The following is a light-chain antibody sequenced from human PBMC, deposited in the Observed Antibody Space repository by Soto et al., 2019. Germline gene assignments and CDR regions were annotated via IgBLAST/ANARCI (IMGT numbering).Light chain of an antibody. Sequence: DIVMTQSPDSLAVSLGERATINCKSSQSVLYSSNNKNYLAWYQQKPGQPPKLLIYWASTRESGDPDRFSGSGSGTDFTLTISSLQAEDVAVYYCQQYYSTPPVTFGPGTKVDIK. V-gene: IGKV4-1*01. CDR1: QSVLYSSNNKNY. CDR2: WAS. J-gene: IGKJ3*01. CDR3: QQYYSTPPVT.